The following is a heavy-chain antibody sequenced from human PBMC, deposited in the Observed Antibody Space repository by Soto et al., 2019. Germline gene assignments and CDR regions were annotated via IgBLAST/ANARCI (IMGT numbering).Heavy chain of an antibody. V-gene: IGHV1-18*01. CDR2: ISACRGNT. CDR3: AMEDTYYVNWYFDY. CDR1: GFTCTNYY. Sequence: QVQLVQSGAEVKKPGASVKVSCKTAGFTCTNYYINWVRQAPGEGREVMGGISACRGNTNYAKNLQGRVTMTTDTSASPAYLELRSLRSDDTPVYFCAMEDTYYVNWYFDYWGQGTMVTVSS. D-gene: IGHD1-1*01. J-gene: IGHJ4*02.